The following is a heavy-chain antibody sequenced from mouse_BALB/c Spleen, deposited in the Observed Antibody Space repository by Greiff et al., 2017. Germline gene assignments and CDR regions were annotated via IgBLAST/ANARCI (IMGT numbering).Heavy chain of an antibody. CDR2: IRLKSNNYAT. CDR3: TRGYYGACFAY. D-gene: IGHD1-1*01. V-gene: IGHV6-6*02. Sequence: EVKLVESGGGLVQPGGSMKLSCVASGFTFSNYWMNWVRQSPEKGLEWVAEIRLKSNNYATHYAESVKGRFTISRDDSKSSVYLQMNNLRAEDTGIYYCTRGYYGACFAYWGQGTLVTVSA. CDR1: GFTFSNYW. J-gene: IGHJ3*01.